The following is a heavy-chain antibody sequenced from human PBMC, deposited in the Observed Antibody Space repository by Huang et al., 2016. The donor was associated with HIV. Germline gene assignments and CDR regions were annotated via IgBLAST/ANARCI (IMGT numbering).Heavy chain of an antibody. CDR2: IHYSGST. V-gene: IGHV4-39*01. CDR3: ARHSDDFWSGYSYFDY. CDR1: GGSISSSRYY. D-gene: IGHD3-3*01. Sequence: QLQLQESGPGLVKPSETLSLTCTVSGGSISSSRYYWGWIRQPPGKGLEWIGSIHYSGSTYYNPSLKSRVTISVDTSKNQFSLKLSSVTAADTAVYYCARHSDDFWSGYSYFDYWGQGTLVPVSS. J-gene: IGHJ4*02.